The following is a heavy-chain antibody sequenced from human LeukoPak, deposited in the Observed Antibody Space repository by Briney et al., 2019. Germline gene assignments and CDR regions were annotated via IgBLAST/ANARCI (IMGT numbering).Heavy chain of an antibody. CDR2: ISGSGGST. J-gene: IGHJ3*02. Sequence: PGGSLRLSCAASGFTFSSYAMSWVRQAPGKGLEWVSAISGSGGSTYYADSVKGRFTISRDNSKNTLYLQMNSLRAEDTAVYYCARDEVSVFGAFDIWGQGTMVTVSS. CDR3: ARDEVSVFGAFDI. CDR1: GFTFSSYA. D-gene: IGHD3-10*02. V-gene: IGHV3-23*01.